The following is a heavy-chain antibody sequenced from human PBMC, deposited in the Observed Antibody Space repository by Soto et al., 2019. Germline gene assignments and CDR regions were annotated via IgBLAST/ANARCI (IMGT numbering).Heavy chain of an antibody. CDR1: GFTFSSYA. Sequence: PGGSLRLSCAASGFTFSSYAMSWVRQAPGKGLEWVSTISGSDGSTYYPDSVKGRFTISRDIAKNTLYLQMNRLRAEDTAIYYCAKEGYPGFYYFDSWGQGTLVTVSS. CDR3: AKEGYPGFYYFDS. D-gene: IGHD5-12*01. CDR2: ISGSDGST. J-gene: IGHJ4*02. V-gene: IGHV3-23*01.